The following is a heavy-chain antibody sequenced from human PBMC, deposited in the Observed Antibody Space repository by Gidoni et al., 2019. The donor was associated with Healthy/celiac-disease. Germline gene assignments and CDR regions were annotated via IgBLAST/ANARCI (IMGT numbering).Heavy chain of an antibody. CDR3: ASPGIAVAGKKVVPFDY. CDR1: GYSISSGYY. D-gene: IGHD6-19*01. J-gene: IGHJ4*02. Sequence: QVQLQESGPGLVKPSATLSLTCAVSGYSISSGYYWGWIRQPPGKGLEWIGSIYHSGSTYYNPSLKSRVTISVDTSKNQFSLKLSSVTAADTAVYYCASPGIAVAGKKVVPFDYWGQGTLVTVSS. V-gene: IGHV4-38-2*01. CDR2: IYHSGST.